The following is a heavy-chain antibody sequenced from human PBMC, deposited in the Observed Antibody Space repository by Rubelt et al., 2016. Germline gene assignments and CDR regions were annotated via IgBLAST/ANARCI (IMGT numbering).Heavy chain of an antibody. CDR1: GGSLSGYH. CDR3: AGLRYGGNADNRYFHY. CDR2: IDHSGST. Sequence: QVQLRESGPGLVKPSDTLSLTCAVYGGSLSGYHWSWIRQPPGKGLEWIGEIDHSGSTSYNPSLESRVPISVDTSKNQFSLKVSPVSAACTAVYYWAGLRYGGNADNRYFHYWGQCTLVTVPS. V-gene: IGHV4-34*10. J-gene: IGHJ1*01. D-gene: IGHD4-23*01.